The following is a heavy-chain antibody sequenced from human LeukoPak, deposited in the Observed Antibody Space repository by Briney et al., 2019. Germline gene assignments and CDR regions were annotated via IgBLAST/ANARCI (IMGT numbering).Heavy chain of an antibody. CDR2: ISYDGTNK. D-gene: IGHD3-22*01. CDR3: ARAPYYYDSSGYYFNWFDP. J-gene: IGHJ5*02. CDR1: GFTFSSYG. V-gene: IGHV3-30*03. Sequence: GGSLRLSCAASGFTFSSYGMHWVRQAPGKGLEWVAVISYDGTNKYYADSVKGRFTISRDNAKNTLYLQMNSLRAEDTAVYYCARAPYYYDSSGYYFNWFDPWGQGTLVTVSS.